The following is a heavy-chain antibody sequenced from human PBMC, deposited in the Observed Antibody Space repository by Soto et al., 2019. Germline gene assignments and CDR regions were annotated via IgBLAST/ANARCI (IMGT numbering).Heavy chain of an antibody. J-gene: IGHJ4*02. D-gene: IGHD3-22*01. CDR3: ARTGPYSSGNN. Sequence: VQLQESGPGLVDPLGTLSLTCAVSDTSVSGANWWGWVRQPPGKGLEWIGEIHSSGNTDYNPSLKSRVTISRDMSKNEFSLKLTSVTAADSAVYYCARTGPYSSGNNWGQGTLVTVSS. CDR1: DTSVSGANW. V-gene: IGHV4-4*02. CDR2: IHSSGNT.